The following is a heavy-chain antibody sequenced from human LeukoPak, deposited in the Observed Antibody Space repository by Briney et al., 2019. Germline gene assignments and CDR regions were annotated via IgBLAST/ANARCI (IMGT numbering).Heavy chain of an antibody. CDR3: ARGLAAGTLDY. V-gene: IGHV1-2*02. D-gene: IGHD6-13*01. CDR2: INPNSGGT. Sequence: GASVKLSCTASGYTLTGYYMHWVRHAPGQGLEWVGWINPNSGGTKYAQKFQGRVTMTRDTSISTTYMDLSRLRSDDAAVYYCARGLAAGTLDYWGQGTLVTVSS. CDR1: GYTLTGYY. J-gene: IGHJ4*02.